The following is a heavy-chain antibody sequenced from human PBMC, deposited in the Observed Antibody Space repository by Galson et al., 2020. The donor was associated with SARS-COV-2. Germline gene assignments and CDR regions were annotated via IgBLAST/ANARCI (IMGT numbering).Heavy chain of an antibody. D-gene: IGHD3-10*01. J-gene: IGHJ4*02. Sequence: GGSLRLSCAASGFTFSSYGMHWIRQAPGKGLEWVAVIWYDGSNKYYADSVKGRFTISRDNSKNTLYLQMNSLRAEDTAVYYCARDFGFPGSYSADKFYYWGQGALVTVSS. CDR2: IWYDGSNK. CDR1: GFTFSSYG. V-gene: IGHV3-33*01. CDR3: ARDFGFPGSYSADKFYY.